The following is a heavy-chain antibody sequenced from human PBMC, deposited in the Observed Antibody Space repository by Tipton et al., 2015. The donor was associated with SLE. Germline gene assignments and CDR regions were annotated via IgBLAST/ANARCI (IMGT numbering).Heavy chain of an antibody. CDR3: ARTWVVVPALFDP. Sequence: LRLSCTASGGSISSGSYYWSWIRQPAGKGLEWIGRIYTSGSTNYNPSLKSRVTISVDTSKNQFSLKLSSVTAADTAVYYCARTWVVVPALFDPWGQGTLVTVSS. CDR2: IYTSGST. V-gene: IGHV4-61*02. CDR1: GGSISSGSYY. J-gene: IGHJ5*02. D-gene: IGHD2-2*01.